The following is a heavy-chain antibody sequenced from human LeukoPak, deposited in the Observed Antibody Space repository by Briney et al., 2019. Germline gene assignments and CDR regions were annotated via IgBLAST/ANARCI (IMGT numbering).Heavy chain of an antibody. CDR3: ARDVNDYGDYWFDP. CDR1: GFTFSGFW. J-gene: IGHJ5*02. CDR2: IKQDGSEK. Sequence: AGGSLRLSCAVSGFTFSGFWMSWSRQAPGKGLEWVANIKQDGSEKYYVDSVKGRFTISRDNAKNSLYLQMNSLRAEDTAVYYCARDVNDYGDYWFDPWGQGTLVTVSS. V-gene: IGHV3-7*03. D-gene: IGHD4-17*01.